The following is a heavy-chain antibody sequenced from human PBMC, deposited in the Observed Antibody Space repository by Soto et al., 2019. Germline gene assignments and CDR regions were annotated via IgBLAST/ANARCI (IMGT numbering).Heavy chain of an antibody. CDR2: ISYSGNT. J-gene: IGHJ5*02. CDR3: AREPPFTGWFDP. CDR1: GGSISPYY. Sequence: SETLSLTCTVSGGSISPYYWTWIRQFPGRGLEWIGYISYSGNTNYNPSLRSRVTLSVDMSKNQFSLKLMSVTAADTAVYYCAREPPFTGWFDPWGQGALVTVSS. V-gene: IGHV4-59*01.